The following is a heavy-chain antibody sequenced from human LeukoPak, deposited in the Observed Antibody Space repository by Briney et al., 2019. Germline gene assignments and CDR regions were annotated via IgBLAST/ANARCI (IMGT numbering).Heavy chain of an antibody. CDR1: GYTFTSYD. CDR3: ARGPPKRYYDILTGYYYYYGMDV. CDR2: VNPNSGNT. V-gene: IGHV1-8*01. J-gene: IGHJ6*02. Sequence: ASVKVSCKASGYTFTSYDINWVRQATGQGLEWMGWVNPNSGNTGYAQKFQGRVTMTRNTSISTAYMELSSLRSEDTAVYYCARGPPKRYYDILTGYYYYYGMDVWGQGTTVTVSS. D-gene: IGHD3-9*01.